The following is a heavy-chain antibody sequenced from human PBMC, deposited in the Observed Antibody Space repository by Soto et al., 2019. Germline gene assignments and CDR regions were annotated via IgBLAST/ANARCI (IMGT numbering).Heavy chain of an antibody. Sequence: SVNVSCKASGYTFTSYAMHWVRQAPGQRLEWMGWINAGNGNTKYSQKFQGRVTITRDTSASTAYMELSSLRSEDTAVYYCARPFADVLTGDYLNLFDPWGPGTQVTVSS. D-gene: IGHD3-9*01. CDR2: INAGNGNT. CDR1: GYTFTSYA. J-gene: IGHJ5*02. CDR3: ARPFADVLTGDYLNLFDP. V-gene: IGHV1-3*01.